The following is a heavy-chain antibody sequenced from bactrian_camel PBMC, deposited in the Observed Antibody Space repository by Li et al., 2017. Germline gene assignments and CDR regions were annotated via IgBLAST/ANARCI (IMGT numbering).Heavy chain of an antibody. CDR1: RFFAC. V-gene: IGHV3S40*01. CDR2: IFTAGANT. J-gene: IGHJ4*01. CDR3: ATTGFDY. Sequence: DVQLVESGGGSVRAGGSLTLYCAASRFFACMGWFRQAPGHGREVVATIFTAGANTNYADSVRGRFTISQDSANNNTVYLQMNSLKAEDTALYYCATTGFDYWSQGTQVTVS. D-gene: IGHD5*01.